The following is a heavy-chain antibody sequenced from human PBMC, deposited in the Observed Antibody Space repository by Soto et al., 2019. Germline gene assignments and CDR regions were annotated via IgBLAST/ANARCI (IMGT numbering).Heavy chain of an antibody. CDR1: GGSISSGGYS. D-gene: IGHD3-22*01. CDR3: ARTYDSSGYYIEYYFDY. CDR2: IYHSGST. V-gene: IGHV4-30-2*01. J-gene: IGHJ4*02. Sequence: QLQLQESGSGLVKPSQTLSLTCAVSGGSISSGGYSWSWIRQPPGKGLEWIGYIYHSGSTYYNPSLKSRVTISVDRSKNQFSQKLSSVTAADTAVYYCARTYDSSGYYIEYYFDYWGQGTLVTVTS.